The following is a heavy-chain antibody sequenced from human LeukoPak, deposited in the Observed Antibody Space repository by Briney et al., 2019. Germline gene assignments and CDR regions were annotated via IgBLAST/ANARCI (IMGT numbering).Heavy chain of an antibody. CDR1: GYTFTDYY. D-gene: IGHD6-13*01. CDR3: AVQIAATGPFSAFDY. V-gene: IGHV1-2*02. CDR2: INPSSGGT. J-gene: IGHJ4*02. Sequence: ASVKVSCKASGYTFTDYYMHWVRQAAGQGLEWMGWINPSSGGTNYALKFQGRVTMTTDTSISTAYMDLSRLRSDDTTVYYCAVQIAATGPFSAFDYWGQGTLVTVSS.